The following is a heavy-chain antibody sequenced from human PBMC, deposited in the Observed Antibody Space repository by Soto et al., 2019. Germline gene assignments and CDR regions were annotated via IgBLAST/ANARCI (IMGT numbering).Heavy chain of an antibody. J-gene: IGHJ4*02. V-gene: IGHV3-21*01. D-gene: IGHD2-2*01. CDR2: ITSGGSNI. CDR1: GFTVSGFS. CDR3: ARGVSVASTPVRSHFFDY. Sequence: GGSLRLSCAASGFTVSGFSVNWVRQPPGKALEWVSSITSGGSNIFYAASVKGRFTISRDTAKNSLYLQMNSLRAEDTALYYCARGVSVASTPVRSHFFDYWSQGSLVTVSS.